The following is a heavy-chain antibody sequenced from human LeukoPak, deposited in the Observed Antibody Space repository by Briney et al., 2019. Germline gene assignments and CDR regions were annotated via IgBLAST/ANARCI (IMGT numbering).Heavy chain of an antibody. Sequence: SETLSLTCTVSGGSISSGGYYWSWIRQPPGKGLEWIGYIYHSGSTYYNPSLKSRVTISVDRSKNQFSLKLSSVTAADTAVYYCTDLAANYYYYGMDVWGQGTTVTVSS. CDR3: TDLAANYYYYGMDV. CDR2: IYHSGST. CDR1: GGSISSGGYY. V-gene: IGHV4-30-2*01. J-gene: IGHJ6*02.